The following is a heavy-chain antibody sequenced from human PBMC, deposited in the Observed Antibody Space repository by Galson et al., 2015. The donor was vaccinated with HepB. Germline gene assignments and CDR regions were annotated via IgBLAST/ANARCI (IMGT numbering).Heavy chain of an antibody. CDR2: VIPIRAIT. CDR3: ARAEPYYFDSSGYFDY. V-gene: IGHV1-69*04. D-gene: IGHD3-22*01. J-gene: IGHJ4*02. Sequence: SVKVSCKASGGTFSISAISWVRQAPGQGLEWMGRVIPIRAITNYAQKFQGRVTITADKSTSTAYMELSSLRHEDTAVYYCARAEPYYFDSSGYFDYWGQGTLVTVSS. CDR1: GGTFSISA.